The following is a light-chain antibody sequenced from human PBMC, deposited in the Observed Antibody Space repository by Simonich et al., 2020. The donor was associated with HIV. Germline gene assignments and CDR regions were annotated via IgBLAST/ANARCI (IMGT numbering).Light chain of an antibody. J-gene: IGKJ4*01. CDR2: KAS. V-gene: IGKV1-5*03. Sequence: DIQMTQSPSTLSASVGDRVTITCRASQSISSWLAWYQQKPGKAPKPLIYKASSLESGVPSRFSGSGSGKEFTLTISSLQPDDFATYYCQQYNSYSLTFGGGTKVEIK. CDR3: QQYNSYSLT. CDR1: QSISSW.